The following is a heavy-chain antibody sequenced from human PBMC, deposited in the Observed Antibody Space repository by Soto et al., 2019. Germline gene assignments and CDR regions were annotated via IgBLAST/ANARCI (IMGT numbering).Heavy chain of an antibody. CDR3: ASSIAAAGPPDY. Sequence: QAQLVESGGGLVKPGGSLRLSCAASGFTFSDYYISWIRQAPGKGLEWLSYISSSGGTIYYADSVKGRFTISRDNAKNSLYLQMNSLRAGDTAVYYCASSIAAAGPPDYWGQGTLVTVSS. CDR1: GFTFSDYY. J-gene: IGHJ4*02. V-gene: IGHV3-11*01. D-gene: IGHD6-13*01. CDR2: ISSSGGTI.